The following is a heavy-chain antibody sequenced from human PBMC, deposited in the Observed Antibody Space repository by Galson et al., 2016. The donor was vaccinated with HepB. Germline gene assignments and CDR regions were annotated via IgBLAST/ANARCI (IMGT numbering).Heavy chain of an antibody. CDR2: VYSSGST. Sequence: ETLSLTCSVSGASIDTPGSFWGWIRQPPGKGLEWIGTVYSSGSTFYRPSLKSRLTLSIDTSRNKFSLNLSSVNAADTALYYGAGHFDYGVYAYYFDSWDQGTLVTVSS. CDR1: GASIDTPGSF. D-gene: IGHD5/OR15-5a*01. CDR3: AGHFDYGVYAYYFDS. V-gene: IGHV4-39*01. J-gene: IGHJ4*02.